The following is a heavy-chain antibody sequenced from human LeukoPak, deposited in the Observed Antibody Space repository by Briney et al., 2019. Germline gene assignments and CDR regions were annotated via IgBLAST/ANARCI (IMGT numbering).Heavy chain of an antibody. D-gene: IGHD6-13*01. V-gene: IGHV4-4*07. CDR1: GGSINTYY. CDR3: AREPSYSSSWYGY. J-gene: IGHJ4*02. CDR2: IYSSGST. Sequence: SETLSLTCTVSGGSINTYYWSWIRQPAGKGLEWIGRIYSSGSTNYNPSLKSRVTISVDASKNQFSLKLSSVTAADTDVYYCAREPSYSSSWYGYWGQGTLVTVSS.